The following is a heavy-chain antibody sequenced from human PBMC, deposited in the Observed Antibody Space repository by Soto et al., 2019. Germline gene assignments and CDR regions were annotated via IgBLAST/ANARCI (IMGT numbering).Heavy chain of an antibody. D-gene: IGHD1-26*01. CDR3: ASSGSYWGIDY. CDR2: INAGNGNT. J-gene: IGHJ4*02. V-gene: IGHV1-3*05. CDR1: GYTFTSYA. Sequence: QVQLVQSGAEEKKPGASVKVSCKASGYTFTSYAMHWVRQAPGQRLEWMAWINAGNGNTKYSQKFQGRVTITRDTSASTDYMELSSLRSEDTAVYYCASSGSYWGIDYWGQGTLVTVSS.